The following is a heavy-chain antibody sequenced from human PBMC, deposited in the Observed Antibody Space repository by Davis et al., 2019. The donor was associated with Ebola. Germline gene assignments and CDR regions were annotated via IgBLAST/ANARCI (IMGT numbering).Heavy chain of an antibody. V-gene: IGHV5-51*01. CDR2: IYTGDSDT. Sequence: GESLKISCKGSGNSFTSFWIGWVRQMPGKGLEWMGVIYTGDSDTRYSPSFRGQVTISADKSLRTAYLQWSGLKASGSGMYYCASLRRTITGMDDGFDIWGQGTMVTVSS. CDR3: ASLRRTITGMDDGFDI. D-gene: IGHD2-8*02. CDR1: GNSFTSFW. J-gene: IGHJ3*02.